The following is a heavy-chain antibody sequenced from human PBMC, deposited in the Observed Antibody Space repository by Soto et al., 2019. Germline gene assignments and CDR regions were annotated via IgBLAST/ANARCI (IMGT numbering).Heavy chain of an antibody. D-gene: IGHD6-6*01. CDR1: GFTFSSYA. CDR2: ISYDGSNK. CDR3: ARDLSDIIAARPYYYYGMDV. V-gene: IGHV3-30-3*01. J-gene: IGHJ6*02. Sequence: GGSLRLSCAASGFTFSSYAMHWVRQAPGKGLEWVAVISYDGSNKYYADSVKGRFTISRDNSKNTLYLQMNSLRAEDTAVYYCARDLSDIIAARPYYYYGMDVWGQGTTVTVSS.